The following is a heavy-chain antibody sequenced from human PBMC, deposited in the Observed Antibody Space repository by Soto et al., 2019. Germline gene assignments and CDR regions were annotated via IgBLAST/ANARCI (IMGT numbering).Heavy chain of an antibody. CDR3: ARSEEDSDYYYYGMDV. CDR1: GDTVSSNSVA. J-gene: IGHJ6*02. V-gene: IGHV6-1*01. D-gene: IGHD2-15*01. Sequence: PSQTLSLPCVGSGDTVSSNSVAWNWVGQSPSRGLEWLGRTYYRSRWYSDYAVSVRSRIDINADTSKNQVSLQLNSVTPEDTAVYYCARSEEDSDYYYYGMDVWGQGTTVTVSS. CDR2: TYYRSRWYS.